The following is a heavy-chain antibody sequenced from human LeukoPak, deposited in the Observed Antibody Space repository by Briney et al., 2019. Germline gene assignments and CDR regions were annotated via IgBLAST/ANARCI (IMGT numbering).Heavy chain of an antibody. CDR2: ISGSGGST. J-gene: IGHJ4*02. CDR3: AKDLAFVSY. Sequence: GGSLRPSCAASGFTFNSYALSWVRQAPGKGLGWVSAISGSGGSTYYADSVKGRFTISRDNSKNTLYLQMNSLRAEDTAVYYCAKDLAFVSYWGQGTLVTVSS. D-gene: IGHD2/OR15-2a*01. CDR1: GFTFNSYA. V-gene: IGHV3-23*01.